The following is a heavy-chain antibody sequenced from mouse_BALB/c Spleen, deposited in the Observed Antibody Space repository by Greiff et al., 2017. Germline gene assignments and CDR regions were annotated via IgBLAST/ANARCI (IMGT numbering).Heavy chain of an antibody. CDR2: ISSGGSYT. CDR1: GFTFSSYG. V-gene: IGHV5-6*02. Sequence: EVMLVESGGDLVKPGGSLKLSCAASGFTFSSYGMSWVRQTPDKRLEWVATISSGGSYTYYPDSVKGRFTISRDNAKNTLYLQMSSLKSEDTAMYYCARHPPMITTTGRLYYAMDYWGQGTSVTVSS. D-gene: IGHD2-4*01. J-gene: IGHJ4*01. CDR3: ARHPPMITTTGRLYYAMDY.